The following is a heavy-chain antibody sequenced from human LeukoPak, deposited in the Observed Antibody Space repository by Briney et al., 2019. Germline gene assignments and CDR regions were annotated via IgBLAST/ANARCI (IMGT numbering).Heavy chain of an antibody. D-gene: IGHD3-10*01. CDR3: AKDQRGSGSYYSWFDP. CDR2: ISGSGATT. V-gene: IGHV3-23*01. J-gene: IGHJ5*02. CDR1: EFTFRSYA. Sequence: GGSLRLSCAASEFTFRSYAMSWVRQAPGKGLEWVSAISGSGATTYSADSVKGRFTISRDNSKNTLYLQMNSLRAEDTAVYYCAKDQRGSGSYYSWFDPWGQGTLVTVSS.